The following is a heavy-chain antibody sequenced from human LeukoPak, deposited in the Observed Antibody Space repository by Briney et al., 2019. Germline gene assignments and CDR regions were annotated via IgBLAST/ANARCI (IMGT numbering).Heavy chain of an antibody. Sequence: PSETLSLTCAVYGGSFSGYYWSWIRQPPGKGLEWIGEINHSGSTNYNPSLKSRVTISVDTSKNQFSLKLSSVTAADTAVYYCARDRGSDSSGYYYPMPIDYWGQGTLVTVSS. J-gene: IGHJ4*02. D-gene: IGHD3-22*01. CDR2: INHSGST. V-gene: IGHV4-34*01. CDR1: GGSFSGYY. CDR3: ARDRGSDSSGYYYPMPIDY.